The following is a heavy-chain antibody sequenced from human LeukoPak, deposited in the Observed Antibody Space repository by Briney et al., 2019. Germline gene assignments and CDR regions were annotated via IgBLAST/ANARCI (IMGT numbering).Heavy chain of an antibody. D-gene: IGHD6-19*01. J-gene: IGHJ6*02. CDR2: ISYDGSNK. Sequence: GGSLRLSCAASGFTFSSYAMHWVRQAPGKGLEWVAVISYDGSNKNYADSVKGRFTISRDNSKNTLYLQMNSLRAGDTAVYYCARGGIAVGYGMDVWGQGTTVTVSS. CDR1: GFTFSSYA. V-gene: IGHV3-30-3*01. CDR3: ARGGIAVGYGMDV.